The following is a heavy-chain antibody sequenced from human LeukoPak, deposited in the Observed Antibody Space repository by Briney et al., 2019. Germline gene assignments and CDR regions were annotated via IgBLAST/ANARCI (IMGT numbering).Heavy chain of an antibody. D-gene: IGHD3-10*01. J-gene: IGHJ5*02. V-gene: IGHV1-2*02. Sequence: ASVTVSCKASGYTFTGYYMHWVRQAPGQGLEWMGWINPNSGGTNYAQKFQGRVTMTRDTSISTAYMELSRLRSGDTAVYYCARAKGSGSYYTWFDPRGQGTLVTVSS. CDR2: INPNSGGT. CDR3: ARAKGSGSYYTWFDP. CDR1: GYTFTGYY.